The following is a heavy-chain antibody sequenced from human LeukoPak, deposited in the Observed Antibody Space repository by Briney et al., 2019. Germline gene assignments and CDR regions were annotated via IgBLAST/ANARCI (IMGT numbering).Heavy chain of an antibody. D-gene: IGHD1-26*01. CDR3: ASTGSRRVNWFDP. V-gene: IGHV4-34*01. Sequence: SETLSLTCAVYGGSFSGYYWSWIRQPPGKGLEWIGGIYYSGSTYYNPSLKSRVTISVDTSKNQFSLKMSSVTAADTAVYYCASTGSRRVNWFDPWGQGTLVTVSS. J-gene: IGHJ5*02. CDR1: GGSFSGYY. CDR2: IYYSGST.